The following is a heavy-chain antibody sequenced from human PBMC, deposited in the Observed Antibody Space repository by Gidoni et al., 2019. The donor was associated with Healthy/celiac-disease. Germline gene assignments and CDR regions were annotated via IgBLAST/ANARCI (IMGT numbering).Heavy chain of an antibody. J-gene: IGHJ4*02. V-gene: IGHV3-30*18. CDR1: GFTFSSYG. Sequence: QVQLVESGGGVVQPGRSLRLSCAASGFTFSSYGMHWVRQAPGKGLEWVAVISYDGSNKYYADSVKGRFTISRDNSKNTLYLQMNSLRAEDTAVYYCAKDLIAAAGTGNFDYWGQGTLVTVSS. CDR2: ISYDGSNK. CDR3: AKDLIAAAGTGNFDY. D-gene: IGHD6-13*01.